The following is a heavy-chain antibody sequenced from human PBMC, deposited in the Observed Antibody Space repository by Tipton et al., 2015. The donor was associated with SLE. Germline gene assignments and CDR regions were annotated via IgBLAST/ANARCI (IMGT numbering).Heavy chain of an antibody. J-gene: IGHJ4*02. Sequence: TLSLTCTVSGGSISSYYWSWIRQPPGKGLEWIGYIYYSGSTNYNPSLKSRVTISVDTSKNQFSLKLSSVTAADTAVYYCARADPFYDILTGYHIWGQGTLVTVSS. CDR2: IYYSGST. D-gene: IGHD3-9*01. CDR1: GGSISSYY. V-gene: IGHV4-59*01. CDR3: ARADPFYDILTGYHI.